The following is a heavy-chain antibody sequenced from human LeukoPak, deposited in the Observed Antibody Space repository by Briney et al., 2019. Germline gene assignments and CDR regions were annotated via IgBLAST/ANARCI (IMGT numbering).Heavy chain of an antibody. CDR1: GFTVSSNS. Sequence: GGSLRLSCTVSGFTVSSNSMSWVRQAPGKGLEWVSFIYSDNTHYSDSVKGRFTISRDNSKNTLYLQMNSLRAEDTAVYYCAKPARTDYADYWGQGTLVTVSS. CDR2: IYSDNT. V-gene: IGHV3-53*01. CDR3: AKPARTDYADY. J-gene: IGHJ4*02. D-gene: IGHD1-14*01.